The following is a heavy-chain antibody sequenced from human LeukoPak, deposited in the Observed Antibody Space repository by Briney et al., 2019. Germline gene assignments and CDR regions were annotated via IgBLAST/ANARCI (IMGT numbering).Heavy chain of an antibody. CDR2: MSYTGNT. J-gene: IGHJ4*02. V-gene: IGHV4-59*01. D-gene: IGHD1-26*01. CDR1: GVSTSSYY. CDR3: ARVVSGTSFDY. Sequence: PSETLSLTCTVSGVSTSSYYWSWIRQPPGKGLEWIGYMSYTGNTNYNPSLKSRVTISVDTSKTQFSLKLSSVTAADTAVYYCARVVSGTSFDYWGQGTLVSVSS.